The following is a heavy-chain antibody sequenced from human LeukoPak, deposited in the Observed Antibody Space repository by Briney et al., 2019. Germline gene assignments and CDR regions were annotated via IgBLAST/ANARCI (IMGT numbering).Heavy chain of an antibody. CDR1: GYTFTSYY. CDR3: ARVPVLPPHRFDP. D-gene: IGHD3-10*01. V-gene: IGHV1-46*01. Sequence: ASVKVSCKASGYTFTSYYMHWVRQAPGQGLEWMGIINPSGGSTSYAQKFQGRVTMTRDMSTSTVYMELSSLRSEDTAVYYCARVPVLPPHRFDPWGQGTLVTVSS. J-gene: IGHJ5*02. CDR2: INPSGGST.